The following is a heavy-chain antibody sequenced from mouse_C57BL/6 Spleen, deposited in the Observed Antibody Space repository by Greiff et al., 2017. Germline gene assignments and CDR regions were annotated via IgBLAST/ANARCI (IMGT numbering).Heavy chain of an antibody. D-gene: IGHD2-5*01. J-gene: IGHJ4*01. CDR3: ARDSNIDAMDY. Sequence: QVQLQQSGAELVKPGASVKMSCKASGYTFTSYWITWVKQRPGQGLEWIGVIYPGSGSTNYNEKFKGKATLTVDTSSSTAYMQLSSLTSEDSAVYFCARDSNIDAMDYWGQGTSVTVSS. CDR1: GYTFTSYW. CDR2: IYPGSGST. V-gene: IGHV1-55*01.